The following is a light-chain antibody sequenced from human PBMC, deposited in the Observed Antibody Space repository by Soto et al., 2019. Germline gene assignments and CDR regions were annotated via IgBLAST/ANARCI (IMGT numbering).Light chain of an antibody. V-gene: IGKV3-11*01. J-gene: IGKJ4*01. CDR1: QSVSSY. CDR3: RQRSNWRRWLT. CDR2: DAS. Sequence: EIVLTQSPATLYLSPGERATLSCRSSQSVSSYLAWYQQKPGQAPRLLIYDASNRATGIPARFSGSGSGTDVTRTISSLEPEDFGVYYCRQRSNWRRWLTFGGGTKVEIK.